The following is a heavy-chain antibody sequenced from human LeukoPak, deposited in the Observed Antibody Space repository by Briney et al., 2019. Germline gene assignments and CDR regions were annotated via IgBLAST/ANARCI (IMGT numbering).Heavy chain of an antibody. D-gene: IGHD1-26*01. J-gene: IGHJ4*02. CDR1: GFTFSRYS. CDR2: ISSSSNTI. CDR3: AREEYSGSYYLY. Sequence: GGSLRLSCAASGFTFSRYSMNWVRQAPGKGLEWVSYISSSSNTIYYADSVKGRFTISRDNAKSSLYLQMNSLRDEDTAVYYCAREEYSGSYYLYWGQGTLVTVSS. V-gene: IGHV3-48*02.